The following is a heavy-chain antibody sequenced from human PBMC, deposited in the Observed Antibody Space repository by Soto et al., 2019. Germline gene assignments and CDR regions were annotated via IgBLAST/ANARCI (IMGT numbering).Heavy chain of an antibody. CDR3: SRRAPEGFDP. J-gene: IGHJ5*02. Sequence: TLSLTCTVSGGSIATSSYFWAWIRRPPGKGLEWIGSIDYRGTIYNNPSLKSRVTISVDTSKNHFSLKLDSVTAADTALYYCSRRAPEGFDPWGQGTLVTVSS. CDR1: GGSIATSSYF. CDR2: IDYRGTI. V-gene: IGHV4-39*02.